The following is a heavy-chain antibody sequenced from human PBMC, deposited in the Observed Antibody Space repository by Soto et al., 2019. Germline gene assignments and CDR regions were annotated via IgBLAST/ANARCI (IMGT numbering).Heavy chain of an antibody. V-gene: IGHV3-21*01. Sequence: WGSLRLSCAASGFTFSSYSMNWVRHAPFKGLEWVSSISSSSSYIYYADSVKGRFTISRDNAKNSLYLQMNSLRAEDTAVYYCARDLLHDSWSGYPYYYGMDVWGQGTTVTVSS. J-gene: IGHJ6*02. CDR2: ISSSSSYI. D-gene: IGHD3-3*01. CDR3: ARDLLHDSWSGYPYYYGMDV. CDR1: GFTFSSYS.